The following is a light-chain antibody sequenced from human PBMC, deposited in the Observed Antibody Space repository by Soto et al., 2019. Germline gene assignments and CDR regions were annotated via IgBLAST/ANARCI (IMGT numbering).Light chain of an antibody. CDR1: QGISSY. CDR2: AAS. Sequence: DIQMAQSPSSLSASVGDRVTITGRASQGISSYLAWFQQKPGKAPKSLLHAASSLQSGVPSRFSGSGSGTDFTLTISRLQPEDFATYVCQQYSAYPFTFGPGTKVYIK. V-gene: IGKV1-16*01. CDR3: QQYSAYPFT. J-gene: IGKJ3*01.